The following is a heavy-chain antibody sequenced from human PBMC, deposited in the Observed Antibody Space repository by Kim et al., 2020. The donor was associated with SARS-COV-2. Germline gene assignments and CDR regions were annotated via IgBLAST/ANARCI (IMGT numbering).Heavy chain of an antibody. V-gene: IGHV4-34*01. Sequence: SETLSLTCAVYGGSFSGYYWSWIRQPPGKGLEWIGEINHSGSTNYNPSLKSRVTISVDTSKNQFSLKLSSVTAADTAVYYCASSRAAVAGVDYWGQGTLVTVSS. J-gene: IGHJ4*02. D-gene: IGHD6-19*01. CDR2: INHSGST. CDR3: ASSRAAVAGVDY. CDR1: GGSFSGYY.